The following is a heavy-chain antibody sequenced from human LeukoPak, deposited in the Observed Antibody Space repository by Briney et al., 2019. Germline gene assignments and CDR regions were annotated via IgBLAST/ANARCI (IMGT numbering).Heavy chain of an antibody. D-gene: IGHD3-22*01. Sequence: ASVKVSCKASGYTFTSYGISWVRQAPGQGLEWMGWISAYNGNTNYAQKLQGRVTMTTDTSTSTAYMELRSLRSDDTAVYYCARDLFGYDSSGYGGDCWGQGTLVTVSS. CDR2: ISAYNGNT. V-gene: IGHV1-18*01. CDR3: ARDLFGYDSSGYGGDC. J-gene: IGHJ4*02. CDR1: GYTFTSYG.